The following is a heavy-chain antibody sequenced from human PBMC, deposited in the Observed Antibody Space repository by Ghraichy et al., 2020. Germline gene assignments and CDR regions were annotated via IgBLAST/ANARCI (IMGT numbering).Heavy chain of an antibody. D-gene: IGHD3-3*01. Sequence: SETLSLTCTVSGGSISSSSYYWGWIRQPPGKGLEWFGSIYYSGSTYYNPSLKSRVTISVDTSKNQFSLKLSSVTAADTAVYYCARQFFGVVILDYWGQGTLVTVSS. CDR1: GGSISSSSYY. CDR2: IYYSGST. V-gene: IGHV4-39*01. J-gene: IGHJ4*02. CDR3: ARQFFGVVILDY.